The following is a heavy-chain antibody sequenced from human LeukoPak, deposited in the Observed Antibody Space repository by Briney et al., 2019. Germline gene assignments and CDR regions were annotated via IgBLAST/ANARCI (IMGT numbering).Heavy chain of an antibody. CDR1: GDSFTSYW. J-gene: IGHJ4*02. CDR2: IDPSDSYT. V-gene: IGHV5-10-1*01. Sequence: GESLKISCKGSGDSFTSYWGSWVRQMPGKGLEWMGRIDPSDSYTNYSPSFQGHVTISADKSISTAYLQCSSLKASDTAMYYCESGVPGPNCSGGSCYSTSDYWGQGTLVTVSS. CDR3: ESGVPGPNCSGGSCYSTSDY. D-gene: IGHD2-15*01.